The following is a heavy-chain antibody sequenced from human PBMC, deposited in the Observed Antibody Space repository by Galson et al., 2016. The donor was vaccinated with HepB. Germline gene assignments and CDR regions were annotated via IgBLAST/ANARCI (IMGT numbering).Heavy chain of an antibody. D-gene: IGHD5-12*01. CDR1: GDSVSSNSAT. V-gene: IGHV6-1*01. CDR2: TYYRSRWYN. CDR3: ARVRSGYSGYANPYYYGMDV. J-gene: IGHJ6*02. Sequence: ISGDSVSSNSATWNWIRQSPSRGLEWLGRTYYRSRWYNDYALSVKSRITINPDTSKNQFSLQLNSVTPEDTAVYYCARVRSGYSGYANPYYYGMDVWGQGTTVTVSS.